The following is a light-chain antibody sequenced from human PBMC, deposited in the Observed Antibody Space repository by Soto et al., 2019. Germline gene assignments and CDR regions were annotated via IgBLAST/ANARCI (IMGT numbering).Light chain of an antibody. V-gene: IGKV3-11*01. CDR3: QQRSNWPRT. J-gene: IGKJ2*01. Sequence: EIVLTQSPATLSLSPGERATLSCRASQSVSSYLAWYQQKPGQAPRLLIYNASNRATGIPARFSGSGSGTDFTLTISSLEPEDFVVYYCQQRSNWPRTFGXGTK. CDR1: QSVSSY. CDR2: NAS.